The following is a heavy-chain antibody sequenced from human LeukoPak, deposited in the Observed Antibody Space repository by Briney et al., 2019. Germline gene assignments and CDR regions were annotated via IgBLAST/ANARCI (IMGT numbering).Heavy chain of an antibody. D-gene: IGHD3-10*01. Sequence: GGSLRLSCAASGFTFSSYAMSWVRQAPGKGLEWVSAISGSGGSTYYADSVKGRFAIPRDNSKNTLYLQMNSLRAEDTAVYYCAKLTSGSGSSALFDYWGQGTLVTVSS. V-gene: IGHV3-23*01. J-gene: IGHJ4*02. CDR2: ISGSGGST. CDR3: AKLTSGSGSSALFDY. CDR1: GFTFSSYA.